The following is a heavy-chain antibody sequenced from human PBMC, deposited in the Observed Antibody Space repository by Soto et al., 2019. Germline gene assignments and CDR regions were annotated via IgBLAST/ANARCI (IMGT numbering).Heavy chain of an antibody. Sequence: QVQLQESGPGLVKPSQTLSLTCTVSGGSINSGGYYWSWIPQLPGKGLEWIGYIYYSGSTYYNPSLKSRVTISVDTSKNQFSLKLSSVTAADTAVYYCARGERGRYNFYYHAMDDWGQGTTVTVSS. D-gene: IGHD1-26*01. CDR2: IYYSGST. CDR3: ARGERGRYNFYYHAMDD. V-gene: IGHV4-31*03. CDR1: GGSINSGGYY. J-gene: IGHJ6*02.